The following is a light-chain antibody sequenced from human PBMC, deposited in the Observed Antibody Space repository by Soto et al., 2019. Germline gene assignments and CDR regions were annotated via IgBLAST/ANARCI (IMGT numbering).Light chain of an antibody. CDR3: LQYYSTPWT. CDR1: QNVLYNSNNKNY. CDR2: WAS. J-gene: IGKJ1*01. V-gene: IGKV4-1*01. Sequence: DIVMTQSPDSLAVSLGERATINCKSSQNVLYNSNNKNYLAWYQQKPGQPPNLLIYWASTRESGVPDRISGSGSGTDFTLTISSLQAEDVAVYYCLQYYSTPWTFGQGTKVEIK.